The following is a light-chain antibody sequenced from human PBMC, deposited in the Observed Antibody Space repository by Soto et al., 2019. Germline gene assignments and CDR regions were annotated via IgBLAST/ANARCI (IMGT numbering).Light chain of an antibody. CDR2: GNN. CDR3: QSYDSSVSKVV. V-gene: IGLV1-40*01. J-gene: IGLJ2*01. Sequence: QSVLTQPPSVSGAPGQRVTISCTGSSSNIGAGYDVHWYQQLPGTAPKLLIYGNNNRPSGVPDRFSGSKSGTSASLAITGLKAEDEADYYCQSYDSSVSKVVFGGGTKLTVL. CDR1: SSNIGAGYD.